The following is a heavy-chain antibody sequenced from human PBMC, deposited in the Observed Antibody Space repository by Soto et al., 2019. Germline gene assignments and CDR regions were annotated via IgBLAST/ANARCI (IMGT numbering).Heavy chain of an antibody. V-gene: IGHV3-23*01. J-gene: IGHJ4*02. CDR2: ISGSGDST. D-gene: IGHD6-13*01. CDR1: GFTFSSYA. CDR3: ARRSSSWSFDY. Sequence: EVQLLESGGGLVQPGGSLRLSCAASGFTFSSYAMSWVRQAPGKGLEWVSAISGSGDSTYYADSVKGRFTISRDNSKHTRYLQMNSRRAEDTAVYYCARRSSSWSFDYWGQGTLVTVSS.